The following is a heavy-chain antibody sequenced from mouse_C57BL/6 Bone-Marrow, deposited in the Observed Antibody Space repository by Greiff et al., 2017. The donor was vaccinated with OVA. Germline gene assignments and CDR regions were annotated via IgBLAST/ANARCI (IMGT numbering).Heavy chain of an antibody. CDR3: TFYDYDWFAY. D-gene: IGHD2-4*01. CDR2: IDPENGAT. J-gene: IGHJ3*01. V-gene: IGHV14-4*01. Sequence: VQLQQSGAELVRPGGSVKLSCTASGFNIKDDYMHWVKQRPEQGLEWIGWIDPENGATEYASTFQGKATITADTSSNTAYLQRSSLTSEDTAVYYCTFYDYDWFAYWGQGTLVTVSA. CDR1: GFNIKDDY.